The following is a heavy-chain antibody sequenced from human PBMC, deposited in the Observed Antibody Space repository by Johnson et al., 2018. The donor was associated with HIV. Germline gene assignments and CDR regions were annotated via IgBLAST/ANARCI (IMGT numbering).Heavy chain of an antibody. CDR2: ITYDGTTI. V-gene: IGHV3-30*19. CDR3: ARESRIWA. Sequence: QVQLVESGGGVVQPGRSLRLSCAASGFTFSSYGMHWVRQAPGKGLEWVAVITYDGTTIYYADSVKGRFTISRDNAKSSLSLQMNSLRAEDTAVYYCARESRIWAWGQGTMVTVSS. D-gene: IGHD3-16*01. J-gene: IGHJ3*01. CDR1: GFTFSSYG.